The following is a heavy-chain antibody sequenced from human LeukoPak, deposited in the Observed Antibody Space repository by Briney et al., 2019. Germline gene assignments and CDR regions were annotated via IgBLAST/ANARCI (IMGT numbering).Heavy chain of an antibody. Sequence: PSETLSLTSTVSGYSSSSGYYWGWIRQPPGKGLEWIGSIYHSGSTYYNPSLKSRVTISVDTSKNQFSLKLSSVTAADTAVYYCARGQTRDYGAIAEYFQHWGQGTLVTVSS. CDR1: GYSSSSGYY. V-gene: IGHV4-38-2*02. J-gene: IGHJ1*01. D-gene: IGHD4-17*01. CDR2: IYHSGST. CDR3: ARGQTRDYGAIAEYFQH.